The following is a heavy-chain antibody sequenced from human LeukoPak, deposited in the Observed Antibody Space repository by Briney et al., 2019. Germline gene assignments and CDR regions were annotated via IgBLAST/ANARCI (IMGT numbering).Heavy chain of an antibody. Sequence: GGSLRLSCAASGFTLSSYWMYWVRQARGKGLVWVSLINSDGITTRDADSVKGRFTIHRDNAKHTLYLQMNSLSAEDTAVYYCARIRSGWYHDYWGQGTLVTVSS. J-gene: IGHJ4*02. D-gene: IGHD6-19*01. CDR2: INSDGITT. CDR3: ARIRSGWYHDY. CDR1: GFTLSSYW. V-gene: IGHV3-74*01.